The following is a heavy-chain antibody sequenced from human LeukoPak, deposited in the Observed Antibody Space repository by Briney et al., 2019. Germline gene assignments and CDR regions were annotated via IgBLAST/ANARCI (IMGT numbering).Heavy chain of an antibody. CDR2: IYTSGST. CDR3: AGWSRWLALDY. CDR1: GGSISSYY. Sequence: SETLSLTCTVSGGSISSYYWSWIRQPAGKGLEWIGRIYTSGSTNYNPSLKSRVTMSVDTSRNQFSLKLSSVTAADTAVYYCAGWSRWLALDYWGQGTLVTVSS. D-gene: IGHD5-24*01. J-gene: IGHJ4*02. V-gene: IGHV4-4*07.